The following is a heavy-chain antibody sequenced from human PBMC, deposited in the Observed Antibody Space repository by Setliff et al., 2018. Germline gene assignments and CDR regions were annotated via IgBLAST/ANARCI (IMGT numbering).Heavy chain of an antibody. V-gene: IGHV4-4*07. Sequence: LSLTCTVSGGSISSYYWSWIRKPAGKGLEWIGRIHPSGSTNYNPSLESRVTISVDMSKNHLSLKLSSVTAADTAVYYCARHIWGAKMQLPHDVFDIWGQGTMVTVSS. J-gene: IGHJ3*02. CDR2: IHPSGST. D-gene: IGHD2-2*01. CDR1: GGSISSYY. CDR3: ARHIWGAKMQLPHDVFDI.